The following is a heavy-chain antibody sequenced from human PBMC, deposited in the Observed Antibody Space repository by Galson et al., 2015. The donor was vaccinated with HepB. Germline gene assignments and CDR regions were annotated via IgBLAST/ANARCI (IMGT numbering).Heavy chain of an antibody. CDR1: GGTFSSYA. CDR3: ARVMLGSSSQVVGYYYYYMDV. J-gene: IGHJ6*03. Sequence: SVKVSCKASGGTFSSYAISWVRQAPGQGLEWMGRIIPILGIANYAQKFQGRVTITADKSTSTAYMELSSLRSEDTAVYYCARVMLGSSSQVVGYYYYYMDVWGKGTTVTVSS. V-gene: IGHV1-69*04. D-gene: IGHD6-13*01. CDR2: IIPILGIA.